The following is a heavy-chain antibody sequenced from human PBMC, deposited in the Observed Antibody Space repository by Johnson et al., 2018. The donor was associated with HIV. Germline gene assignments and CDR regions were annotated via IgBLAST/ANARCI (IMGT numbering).Heavy chain of an antibody. CDR3: AKIGQWRERLDAFDV. CDR1: GFTFSSYG. D-gene: IGHD6-19*01. V-gene: IGHV3-30*02. J-gene: IGHJ3*01. CDR2: IRYDGTNK. Sequence: QVQLVESGGGVVQPGGSLRLSCAASGFTFSSYGMHWVRQAPGKGLEWVAFIRYDGTNKYYADSMKGRFTISRDNSKNTLDLQMSSMRPEDTAVYYCAKIGQWRERLDAFDVWGQGTMVTVSS.